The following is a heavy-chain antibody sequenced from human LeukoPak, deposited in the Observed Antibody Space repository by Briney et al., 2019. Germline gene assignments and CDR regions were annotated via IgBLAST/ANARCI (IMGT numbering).Heavy chain of an antibody. Sequence: KPSETLFLTCAVYGGSFSGYYWSWIRQPPGKGLEWIGEINHSGSTNYNPSLKSRVTISVDTSKNQFSLKLSSVTAADTAVYYCARGIKGYDSSGYSDSYYYYYGMDVWGQGTTVTVSS. CDR3: ARGIKGYDSSGYSDSYYYYYGMDV. CDR1: GGSFSGYY. D-gene: IGHD3-22*01. J-gene: IGHJ6*02. V-gene: IGHV4-34*01. CDR2: INHSGST.